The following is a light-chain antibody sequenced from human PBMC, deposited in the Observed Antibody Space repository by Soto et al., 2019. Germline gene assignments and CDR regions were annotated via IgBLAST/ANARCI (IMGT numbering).Light chain of an antibody. J-gene: IGLJ1*01. V-gene: IGLV2-14*01. CDR2: EIS. Sequence: ALTQPASVSGSPGQSITICCTGTSSDVGGYNYVSWYQQHPGKAPELMIYEISHRPSGVSNRFSGSKSDNTASLTISGLQAEDEADYYCSSYTSISTLYVFGTGTKVTVL. CDR1: SSDVGGYNY. CDR3: SSYTSISTLYV.